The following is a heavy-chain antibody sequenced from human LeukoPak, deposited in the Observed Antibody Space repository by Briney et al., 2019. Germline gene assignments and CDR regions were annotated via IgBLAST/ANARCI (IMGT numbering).Heavy chain of an antibody. CDR3: ARGLSSSWSTIYYYYYGMDV. D-gene: IGHD6-13*01. Sequence: ASVTVSCKASGYTFTGYYMHWVRQAPGQGLEWMGWINPNSGGTNYAQKFQGRVTMTRDTSISTAYMELSRLRSDDTAVYYCARGLSSSWSTIYYYYYGMDVWGQGTTVTVSS. V-gene: IGHV1-2*02. CDR2: INPNSGGT. CDR1: GYTFTGYY. J-gene: IGHJ6*02.